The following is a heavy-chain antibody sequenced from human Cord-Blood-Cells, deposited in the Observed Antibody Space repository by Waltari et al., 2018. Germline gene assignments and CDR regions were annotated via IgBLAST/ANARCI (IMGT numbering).Heavy chain of an antibody. CDR2: IWYEGSNK. Sequence: QVQLVESGGGVVQPGRSLRLSCAASGFTFSSYGMHWVRQAPGKGLEGVAVIWYEGSNKYYADSVKGRFTISRDNSKNTLYRQMNSLRAEDTAVYYCARDKLYSSSWYYYYYGMDVWGQGTTVTVSS. J-gene: IGHJ6*02. D-gene: IGHD6-13*01. CDR3: ARDKLYSSSWYYYYYGMDV. CDR1: GFTFSSYG. V-gene: IGHV3-33*01.